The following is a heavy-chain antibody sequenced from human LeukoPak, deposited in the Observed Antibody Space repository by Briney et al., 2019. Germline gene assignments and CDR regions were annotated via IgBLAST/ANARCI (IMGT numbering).Heavy chain of an antibody. Sequence: GRSLRLSCAASGFTFSSYGMHWVRQAPGKGLEWVAVKSYDGSNKYYADSVKGRFTISRDNSKNTLYLQLNSLRAEDTAVYYCARDGGKQLVGPFDYWGQGTLVTVSS. V-gene: IGHV3-30*03. CDR1: GFTFSSYG. J-gene: IGHJ4*02. D-gene: IGHD6-6*01. CDR3: ARDGGKQLVGPFDY. CDR2: KSYDGSNK.